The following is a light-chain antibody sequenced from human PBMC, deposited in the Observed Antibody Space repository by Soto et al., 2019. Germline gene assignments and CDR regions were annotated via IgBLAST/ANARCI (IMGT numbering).Light chain of an antibody. CDR3: ASYTISSPRV. J-gene: IGLJ3*02. Sequence: QSALTQPASVSGSPGQSITISCTGSNNDVGAYNYVSWYQQHPGKAPKLIIYEVNNRPSGVSHRFSGSKSGNTASLTISGLQADDEADYYCASYTISSPRVFGGGTKVTVL. CDR1: NNDVGAYNY. CDR2: EVN. V-gene: IGLV2-14*01.